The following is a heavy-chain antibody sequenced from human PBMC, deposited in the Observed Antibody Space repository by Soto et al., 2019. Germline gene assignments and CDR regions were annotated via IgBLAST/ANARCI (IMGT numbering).Heavy chain of an antibody. CDR2: ISSSSSYI. J-gene: IGHJ6*03. V-gene: IGHV3-21*01. Sequence: EVQLVESGGGLVKPGGSLRLSCAASGFTFSSYSMNWVRQAPGKGLEWVSSISSSSSYIYYADSVKGRFTISRDNAKNSLYLQMNSLRAEDTAVYYCARVGGKSMTLYYYYRDVWGKGTTVTVSS. D-gene: IGHD3-16*01. CDR3: ARVGGKSMTLYYYYRDV. CDR1: GFTFSSYS.